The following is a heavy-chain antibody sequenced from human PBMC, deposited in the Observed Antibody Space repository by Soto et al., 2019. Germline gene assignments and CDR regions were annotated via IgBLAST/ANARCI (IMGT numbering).Heavy chain of an antibody. D-gene: IGHD3-3*01. CDR1: GYTFTSYA. J-gene: IGHJ6*02. CDR3: ARDRGKHHIRFLEWPYYYYYGMDV. V-gene: IGHV1-3*01. Sequence: ASVKVSCKASGYTFTSYAMHWVRQAPGQRLEWMGWINAGNGNTKYSQKFQGRVTITRDTSASTAYMELSSLRSEDTAVYYCARDRGKHHIRFLEWPYYYYYGMDVWGQGTTVTVSS. CDR2: INAGNGNT.